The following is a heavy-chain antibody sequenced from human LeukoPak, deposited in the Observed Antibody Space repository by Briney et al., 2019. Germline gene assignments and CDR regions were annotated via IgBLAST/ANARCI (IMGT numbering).Heavy chain of an antibody. CDR1: GFTFDDYA. J-gene: IGHJ6*02. D-gene: IGHD5-18*01. Sequence: PGGSLRLSCAASGFTFDDYAMNWVRQAPGKGLEWVGRIKSKTDGGTTDYAAPVKGRFTISRDDSKNTLYLQMNSLKTEDTAVYYCTTDADTASMDVWGQGTTVTVSS. CDR3: TTDADTASMDV. V-gene: IGHV3-15*07. CDR2: IKSKTDGGTT.